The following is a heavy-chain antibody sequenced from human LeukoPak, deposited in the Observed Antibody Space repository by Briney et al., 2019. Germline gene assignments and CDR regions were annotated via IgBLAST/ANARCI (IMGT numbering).Heavy chain of an antibody. J-gene: IGHJ4*02. CDR1: GFILSDHY. D-gene: IGHD2/OR15-2a*01. Sequence: GSLRLSCAASGFILSDHYMNWVRQAPGQGLEWISYISSRSTTIFYADSVKGRFTISRDNAKNSLYLQMNSLRAEDTPTYYCARDRDTTFLRADYWGQGTLVTVSS. CDR3: ARDRDTTFLRADY. CDR2: ISSRSTTI. V-gene: IGHV3-69-1*02.